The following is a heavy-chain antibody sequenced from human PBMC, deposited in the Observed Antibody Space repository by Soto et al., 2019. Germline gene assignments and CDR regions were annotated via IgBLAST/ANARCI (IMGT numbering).Heavy chain of an antibody. V-gene: IGHV3-9*01. CDR1: GFTFDDHT. J-gene: IGHJ4*02. Sequence: EVQLVESGGGLVQPGGSLRLSCAASGFTFDDHTMHWVRQAPGKGLEWVSGISWDSGSISYADSVKGRFTISRDNAKNSLYLQMNSLKSEDTALYYCAKLARGGSSWSDYWGKGTLVTVSS. CDR2: ISWDSGSI. D-gene: IGHD6-13*01. CDR3: AKLARGGSSWSDY.